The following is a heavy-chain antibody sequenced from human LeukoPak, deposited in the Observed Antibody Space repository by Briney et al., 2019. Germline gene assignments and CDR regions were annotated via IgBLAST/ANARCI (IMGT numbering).Heavy chain of an antibody. J-gene: IGHJ4*02. CDR3: ARRAIVVVPAATETGFDY. CDR1: GYTFTGYY. Sequence: ASLKVSCKASGYTFTGYYMHWVRQAPGQRLEWMGWINPNSGGTNYAQKFQGRVTMTRDTSISTAYMELSRLRSDDTAVYYCARRAIVVVPAATETGFDYWGQGTLVTVSS. CDR2: INPNSGGT. V-gene: IGHV1-2*02. D-gene: IGHD2-2*01.